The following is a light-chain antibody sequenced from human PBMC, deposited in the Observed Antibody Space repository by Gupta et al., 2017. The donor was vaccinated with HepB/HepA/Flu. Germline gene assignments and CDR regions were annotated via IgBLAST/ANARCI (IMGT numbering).Light chain of an antibody. CDR3: EAWDASWNGPV. CDR1: SSNIGSET. Sequence: QSVLTQPPSASGTPGQRVTISCSGSSSNIGSETVNYYQQVPKTAPKLLIYLNNQRPSVVPERFSGSKSGTSAAVTISGLQAEDDADYYCEAWDASWNGPVFGGGTKLTVL. V-gene: IGLV1-44*01. J-gene: IGLJ3*02. CDR2: LNN.